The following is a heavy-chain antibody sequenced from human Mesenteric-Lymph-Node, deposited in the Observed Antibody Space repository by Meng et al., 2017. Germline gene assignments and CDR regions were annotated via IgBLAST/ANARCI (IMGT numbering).Heavy chain of an antibody. CDR1: GDSISSTDYY. J-gene: IGHJ4*02. CDR2: IYYSGST. V-gene: IGHV4-30-4*01. CDR3: ASGRKYCSSTSCYGQFDY. Sequence: VQLQDSAPGLVKPSPALSLTCTVSGDSISSTDYYWSWVRQPPGKGLEWIGYIYYSGSTYYNPSLKSRVTMSVDTSKNQFSLKLSSVTAADTAVYYCASGRKYCSSTSCYGQFDYWGQGTLVTVSS. D-gene: IGHD2-2*01.